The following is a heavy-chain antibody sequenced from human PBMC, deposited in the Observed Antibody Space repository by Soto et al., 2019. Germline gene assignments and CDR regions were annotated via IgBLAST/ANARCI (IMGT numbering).Heavy chain of an antibody. CDR3: ARGAFGAYYLDS. CDR1: GFTFTNYW. J-gene: IGHJ4*02. Sequence: EVQLVESGGGLVQPGRSLRLSCVASGFTFTNYWIHWVRQTPGEGLVWVSRIKGDVITTNYADSVKGRFTISRDNAKNTVFLQMNSLRAEDTAVYYCARGAFGAYYLDSWGQGTLVIVS. D-gene: IGHD3-3*01. CDR2: IKGDVITT. V-gene: IGHV3-74*01.